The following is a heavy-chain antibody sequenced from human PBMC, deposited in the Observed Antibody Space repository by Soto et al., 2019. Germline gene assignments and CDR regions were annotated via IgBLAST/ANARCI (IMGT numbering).Heavy chain of an antibody. D-gene: IGHD3-3*01. J-gene: IGHJ4*02. CDR2: IYFSGNS. CDR3: ARGSIFRVFDY. V-gene: IGHV4-31*03. CDR1: GGSIGRGGYY. Sequence: QVQLQESGPGLVKPSQTLSLTCTVSGGSIGRGGYYWSWIRQLPGKGLGWIGYIYFSGNSHYRPSLKSRVTLSADTSTNQLSLNLSSVTAADTAVYYCARGSIFRVFDYWGQGILVTVSS.